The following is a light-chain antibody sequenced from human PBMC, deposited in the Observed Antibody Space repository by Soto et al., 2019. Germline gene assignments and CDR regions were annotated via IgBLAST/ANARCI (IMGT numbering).Light chain of an antibody. V-gene: IGLV2-23*02. CDR3: CSYAGSITYV. CDR1: SRDVGSDNL. Sequence: QSVLTQPASVSGSPGQSITISCTGTSRDVGSDNLVSWYQQHPGKAPKFIIYEVSQRPAGVSYHFSGSKSGNTAYLTISGLQAEDEADYYCCSYAGSITYVFGTGTKVTVL. J-gene: IGLJ1*01. CDR2: EVS.